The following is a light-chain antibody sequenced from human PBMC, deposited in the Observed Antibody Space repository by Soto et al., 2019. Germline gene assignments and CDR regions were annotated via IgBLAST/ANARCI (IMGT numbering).Light chain of an antibody. Sequence: QSALTQPASVSGSPGQSITISCTGTSSDVGGYNYVSWYQQHPGKAPKLMIYDVSKRPSGVSNRFSGSKSGNPASLTISGLQAEDEADYSCSSYTSSSIPVVFGGGTKLTVL. J-gene: IGLJ2*01. CDR2: DVS. CDR3: SSYTSSSIPVV. V-gene: IGLV2-14*01. CDR1: SSDVGGYNY.